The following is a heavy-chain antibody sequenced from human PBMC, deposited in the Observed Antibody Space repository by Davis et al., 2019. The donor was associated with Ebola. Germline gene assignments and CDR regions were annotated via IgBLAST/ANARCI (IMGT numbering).Heavy chain of an antibody. J-gene: IGHJ4*02. CDR1: GGSISSYY. CDR2: IYYSESS. V-gene: IGHV4-59*01. Sequence: MPSETLSLTCTVSGGSISSYYWSWIRQPPGKGLEWIGYIYYSESSNYNPSLKSRVTISVDTSKNHFSLKLSSVTAADTAVYYCAYSITMIVVPDYWGQGTLVTVSS. CDR3: AYSITMIVVPDY. D-gene: IGHD3-22*01.